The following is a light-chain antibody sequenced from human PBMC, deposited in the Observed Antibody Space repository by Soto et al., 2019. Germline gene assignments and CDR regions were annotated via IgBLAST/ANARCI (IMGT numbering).Light chain of an antibody. CDR2: DAS. J-gene: IGKJ1*01. Sequence: DIQMTQSPSTLSASVGDRVTITCRASQSISSWLAWYQQKPGKAPNLLIYDASSLQSGVPSRFSGSGSGTEFTLTISSLQPDDFATYYCQHYNSYWTVGQGTKVEIK. CDR1: QSISSW. CDR3: QHYNSYWT. V-gene: IGKV1-5*01.